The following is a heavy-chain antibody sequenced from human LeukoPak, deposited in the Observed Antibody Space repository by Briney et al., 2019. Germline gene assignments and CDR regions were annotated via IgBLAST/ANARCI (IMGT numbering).Heavy chain of an antibody. Sequence: GGSLRLSCAASGFTFSNYGMHWVRQAPGKGLEWVAVMWYDGSNKYYTDSVKGRFTISRDNSKNALYLQMNSLRAEDTAVYYCAREDTSLVIAYWGQGTLVTVSS. V-gene: IGHV3-33*01. CDR2: MWYDGSNK. CDR1: GFTFSNYG. CDR3: AREDTSLVIAY. J-gene: IGHJ4*02. D-gene: IGHD5-18*01.